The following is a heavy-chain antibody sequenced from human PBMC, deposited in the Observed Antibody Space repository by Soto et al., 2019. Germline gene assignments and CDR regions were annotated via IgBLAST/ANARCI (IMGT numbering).Heavy chain of an antibody. Sequence: SQTLSLTCAISGDSVSSNSAACNWIRQSPSRGLEWLGRTYYRSKWYNDYAVSVKSRITINPDTSKNQFSLQLNSVTPEDTAVYYCARAPIAVAGAPPRPKVKYYFDYWGQGTLVTVSS. D-gene: IGHD6-19*01. CDR2: TYYRSKWYN. V-gene: IGHV6-1*01. CDR3: ARAPIAVAGAPPRPKVKYYFDY. J-gene: IGHJ4*02. CDR1: GDSVSSNSAA.